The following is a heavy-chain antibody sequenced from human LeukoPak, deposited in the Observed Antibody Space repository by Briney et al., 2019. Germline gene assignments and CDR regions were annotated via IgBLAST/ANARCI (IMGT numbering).Heavy chain of an antibody. CDR3: GSLHRDDYNPFDY. CDR2: INSDGSST. CDR1: GFTFSSYS. Sequence: GGSLRLSCAASGFTFSSYSMNWVRQAPGKGLEWVSRINSDGSSTTYADSVKGRFTISRDNAKNTVYLQMNSLRGEDTAVYYCGSLHRDDYNPFDYWGQGTLVTVSS. J-gene: IGHJ4*02. V-gene: IGHV3-74*01. D-gene: IGHD5-24*01.